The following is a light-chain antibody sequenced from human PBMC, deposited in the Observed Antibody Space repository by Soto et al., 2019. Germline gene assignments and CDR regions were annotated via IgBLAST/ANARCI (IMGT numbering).Light chain of an antibody. CDR3: QQRNNWTQMYT. V-gene: IGKV3-11*01. CDR1: QSVSNS. J-gene: IGKJ2*01. CDR2: DAS. Sequence: EIVLTQSPVTLSLSPGEGATLSCRASQSVSNSLAWYQQKPGQAPRLLIYDASNRATGVPARFSGSGSGTDFSLTISSLEPEDFAVYYCQQRNNWTQMYTFGQGTKLEIK.